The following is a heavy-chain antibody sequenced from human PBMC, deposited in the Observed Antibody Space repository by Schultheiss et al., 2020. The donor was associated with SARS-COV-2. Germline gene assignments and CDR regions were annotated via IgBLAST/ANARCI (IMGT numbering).Heavy chain of an antibody. D-gene: IGHD3-3*01. CDR2: INHSGST. CDR3: ARQISSITIFGVVPNWFDP. CDR1: GGSISSYY. Sequence: SQTLSLTCTVSGGSISSYYWSWIRQPPGKGLEWIGEINHSGSTNYNPSLKSRVTISVDRSQNQFSLKLSSVTAADTAVYYCARQISSITIFGVVPNWFDPWGQGTLVTVSS. J-gene: IGHJ5*02. V-gene: IGHV4-34*01.